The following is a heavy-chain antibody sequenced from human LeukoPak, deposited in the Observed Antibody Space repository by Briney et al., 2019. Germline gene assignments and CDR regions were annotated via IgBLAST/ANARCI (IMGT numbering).Heavy chain of an antibody. J-gene: IGHJ4*02. CDR1: GFSFSDAW. CDR3: AKDLAIVVVPAADDY. CDR2: IESKTDGGTT. Sequence: GGSLRLSCAASGFSFSDAWMSWVRQIPGKGLEWVGRIESKTDGGTTDYAAPVKGRFTISRDDSTNTLYLQMNSLKSEDTAVYYCAKDLAIVVVPAADDYWGQGTLVTVSS. V-gene: IGHV3-15*04. D-gene: IGHD2-2*03.